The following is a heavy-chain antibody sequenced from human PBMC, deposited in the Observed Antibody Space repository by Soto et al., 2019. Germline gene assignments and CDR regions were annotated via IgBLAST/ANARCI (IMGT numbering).Heavy chain of an antibody. J-gene: IGHJ6*02. V-gene: IGHV1-18*01. CDR2: ISGYNGDT. D-gene: IGHD2-8*01. CDR1: GYSFTTYG. CDR3: AKNGHPPYYYYGMDV. Sequence: QGLLVQSGAEVKQPGASVKVSCKASGYSFTTYGISWVRQAPGQGLEWMGWISGYNGDTSNAQNFQDRVTMTIDRSTTTDYLELRSLTSDDTAVYYCAKNGHPPYYYYGMDVWGQGTTVTVSS.